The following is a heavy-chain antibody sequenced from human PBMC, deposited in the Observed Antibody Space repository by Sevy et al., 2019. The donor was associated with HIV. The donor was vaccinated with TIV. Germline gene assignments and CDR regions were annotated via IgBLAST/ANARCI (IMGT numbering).Heavy chain of an antibody. D-gene: IGHD3-9*01. V-gene: IGHV3-30*18. J-gene: IGHJ6*02. CDR1: GITFSTSG. CDR3: AEDFTGYNGMDV. Sequence: GGSLRLSCVVSGITFSTSGMHWVRQAPGKGLEWVAVISYHGRDKFYADSEKGRSTISRDNSKNILYLQMISLRAEDTAVYYCAEDFTGYNGMDVWGQGTMVTVSS. CDR2: ISYHGRDK.